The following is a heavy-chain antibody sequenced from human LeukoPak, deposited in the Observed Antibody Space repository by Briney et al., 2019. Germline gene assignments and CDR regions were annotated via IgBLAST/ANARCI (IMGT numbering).Heavy chain of an antibody. D-gene: IGHD3-22*01. CDR1: GFTFSSYA. CDR3: AKMDYYDSSGYPPVDY. CDR2: ISGSGGST. Sequence: GGSLRLSCAASGFTFSSYAMSWVRQAPGKGLEWVSAISGSGGSTYYADSVKGRFTISRDNSKNTLYLQMNSLRAEDPAGYYCAKMDYYDSSGYPPVDYWGQGTLVTVSS. V-gene: IGHV3-23*01. J-gene: IGHJ4*02.